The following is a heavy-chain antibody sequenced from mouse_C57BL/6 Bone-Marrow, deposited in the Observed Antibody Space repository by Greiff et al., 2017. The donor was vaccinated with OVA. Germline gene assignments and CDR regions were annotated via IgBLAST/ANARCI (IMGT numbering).Heavy chain of an antibody. CDR3: TRRNAMDY. Sequence: QVQLKESGAELVRPGASVTLSCKASGYTFTDYEMHWVKQTPVHGLEWIGAIDPETGGTAYNQKFKGKAILTADKSSSTAYMGLRSLTSEDSAVYYCTRRNAMDYWGQGTSVTVSS. CDR1: GYTFTDYE. CDR2: IDPETGGT. V-gene: IGHV1-15*01. J-gene: IGHJ4*01.